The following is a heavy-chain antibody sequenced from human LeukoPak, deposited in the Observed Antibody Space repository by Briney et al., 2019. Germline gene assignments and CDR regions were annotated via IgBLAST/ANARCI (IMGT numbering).Heavy chain of an antibody. J-gene: IGHJ4*02. CDR2: ISGSGGRT. CDR3: AKSSIVLMVYAIKSFDY. V-gene: IGHV3-23*01. Sequence: GGSLRLSCAASGFTFSSYAMSWVRQAPGKGLEWVSAISGSGGRTYYADSVKGRFTISRDNSKNTLYLQMNSLRAEDTAVYYCAKSSIVLMVYAIKSFDYWGQGTLVTVSS. D-gene: IGHD2-8*01. CDR1: GFTFSSYA.